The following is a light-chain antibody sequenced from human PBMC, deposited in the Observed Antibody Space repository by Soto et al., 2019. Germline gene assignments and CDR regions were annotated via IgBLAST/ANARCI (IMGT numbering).Light chain of an antibody. CDR3: QQYVATPRT. J-gene: IGKJ3*01. V-gene: IGKV3-20*01. Sequence: DIVFTQSPGTLSLSPGERATLSCRASQSVSSSYLAWYQQKPGQAPRLLIYGASSRATGIPDRFSGSGSGTDFTLTISRLEPEDFAVYYCQQYVATPRTFGPGTKVDIK. CDR2: GAS. CDR1: QSVSSSY.